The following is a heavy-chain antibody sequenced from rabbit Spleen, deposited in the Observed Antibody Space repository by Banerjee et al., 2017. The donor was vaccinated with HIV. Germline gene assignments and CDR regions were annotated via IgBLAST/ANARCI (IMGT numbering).Heavy chain of an antibody. Sequence: QEQLVESRGGLVQPGGSLKLSCTASGFSFSSNYWICWVRQAPGKGLEWIGCILTGGGNTYYANWAKGRFTISKTSSTTVTLQMTSLTVADTATYFCARSGGDIYDFKLWGPGTLVTVS. V-gene: IGHV1S45*01. J-gene: IGHJ4*01. CDR2: ILTGGGNT. D-gene: IGHD2-1*01. CDR3: ARSGGDIYDFKL. CDR1: GFSFSSNYW.